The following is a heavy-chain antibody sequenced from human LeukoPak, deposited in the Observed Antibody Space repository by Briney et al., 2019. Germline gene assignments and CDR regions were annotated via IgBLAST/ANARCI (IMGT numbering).Heavy chain of an antibody. CDR1: GYTLTELS. J-gene: IGHJ4*02. Sequence: ASVKVSCKVSGYTLTELSMHWARQAPGKGLEWMGGFDPEDGETIYAQKFQGRVTMTEDTSTDTAYMELSSLRSEDTAVYYCATGRGYSSGYYYVHWGQGTLVTVSS. CDR2: FDPEDGET. CDR3: ATGRGYSSGYYYVH. D-gene: IGHD3-22*01. V-gene: IGHV1-24*01.